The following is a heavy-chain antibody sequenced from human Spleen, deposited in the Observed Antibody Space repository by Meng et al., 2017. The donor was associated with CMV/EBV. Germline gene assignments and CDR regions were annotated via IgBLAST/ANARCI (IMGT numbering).Heavy chain of an antibody. V-gene: IGHV4-4*02. J-gene: IGHJ4*02. D-gene: IGHD6-13*01. CDR2: IYHSGST. CDR1: GGSISSSNL. Sequence: TCAVSGGSISSSNLWTWVRQVPGKGLEWIGEIYHSGSTNYNPSLKSRVTISVDKFKNQFSLKLGSVTAADTAVYYCARGQLALGFEYWGQGILVTVSS. CDR3: ARGQLALGFEY.